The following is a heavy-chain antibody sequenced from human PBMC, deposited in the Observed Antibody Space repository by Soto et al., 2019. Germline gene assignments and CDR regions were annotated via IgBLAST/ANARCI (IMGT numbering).Heavy chain of an antibody. D-gene: IGHD2-2*01. CDR3: AKDPRTTPYYFDY. Sequence: GGSLRLSCAASGFTFSSYGMHWVRQAPGKGLEWVAVISYDGSNKYYADSVKGRFTISRDNSKNTLYLQMNSLRAEDTAVYYCAKDPRTTPYYFDYWGQGTLVTGSS. CDR1: GFTFSSYG. J-gene: IGHJ4*02. V-gene: IGHV3-30*18. CDR2: ISYDGSNK.